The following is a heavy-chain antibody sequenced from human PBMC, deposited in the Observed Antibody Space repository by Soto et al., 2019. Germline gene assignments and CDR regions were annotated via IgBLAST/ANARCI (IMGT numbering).Heavy chain of an antibody. J-gene: IGHJ4*02. Sequence: SETLSLTCTVSGGSISSGDYYWSWIRQPPGKGLEWIGYIYYSGSTYYNPSLKSRVTISVDTSKNQFSLKLSSVTAADTAVYYCAREYISSWHPLDYWGQGTLVTVSS. D-gene: IGHD6-13*01. CDR1: GGSISSGDYY. CDR2: IYYSGST. CDR3: AREYISSWHPLDY. V-gene: IGHV4-30-4*01.